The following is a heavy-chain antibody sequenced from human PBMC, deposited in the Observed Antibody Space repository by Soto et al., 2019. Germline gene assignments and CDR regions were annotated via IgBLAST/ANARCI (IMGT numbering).Heavy chain of an antibody. CDR2: IYYSGST. D-gene: IGHD3-9*01. CDR1: GGSISSSSYY. Sequence: QLQLQESGPGLVKPSETLSLTCTVSGGSISSSSYYWGWIRQPPGKGLEWIGSIYYSGSTYYNPSLKSRVTISVDTSKNQFSLKLSSVTAADTAVYYCASGVGLTGPKAPLDYWGQGTLVTVSS. CDR3: ASGVGLTGPKAPLDY. V-gene: IGHV4-39*01. J-gene: IGHJ4*02.